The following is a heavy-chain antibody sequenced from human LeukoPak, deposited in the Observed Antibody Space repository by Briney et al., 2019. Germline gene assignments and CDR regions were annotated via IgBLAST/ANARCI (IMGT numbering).Heavy chain of an antibody. CDR1: GFTFSSYG. Sequence: GGSLGLSCAASGFTFSSYGMHWVRQAPGKGLEWAAVISYDGSNKYYADSVKGRFTISRDNSKNTLYLQMNSLRAEDTAVYYCAKTGGGHRIAGAFDIWGQGTMVTVSS. V-gene: IGHV3-30*18. CDR3: AKTGGGHRIAGAFDI. J-gene: IGHJ3*02. CDR2: ISYDGSNK. D-gene: IGHD2-21*01.